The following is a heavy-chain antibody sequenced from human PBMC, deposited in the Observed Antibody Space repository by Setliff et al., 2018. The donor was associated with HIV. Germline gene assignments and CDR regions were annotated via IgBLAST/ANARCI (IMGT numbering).Heavy chain of an antibody. D-gene: IGHD5-12*01. V-gene: IGHV5-51*01. CDR2: LYPADSNI. CDR1: GYSFSSYW. CDR3: ARRKGGGYNLYYFDF. Sequence: PGESLKISCKGSGYSFSSYWIGWVRQMPGKGLEFMGLLYPADSNIRYSPSFQGQVTISVDKSTNTAFLQWTSPRASDTAMYYCARRKGGGYNLYYFDFWGQGTLVTVSS. J-gene: IGHJ4*02.